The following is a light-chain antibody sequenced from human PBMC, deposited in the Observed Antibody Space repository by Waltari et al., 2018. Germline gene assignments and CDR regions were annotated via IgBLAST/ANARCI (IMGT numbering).Light chain of an antibody. CDR2: DAS. CDR3: QQRSNWPPTLT. V-gene: IGKV3-11*01. CDR1: QSVSSY. Sequence: EIVLTQSPATLSLSPGERATLSSRASQSVSSYLAWYQQKPGQAPRLLIYDASNRATGIPARFSGSGSGTDFTLTISSLEPEDFAVYYCQQRSNWPPTLTFGGGTKVEIK. J-gene: IGKJ4*01.